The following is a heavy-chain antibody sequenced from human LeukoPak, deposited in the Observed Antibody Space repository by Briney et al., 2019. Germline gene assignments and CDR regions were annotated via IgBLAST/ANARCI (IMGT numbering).Heavy chain of an antibody. D-gene: IGHD3-3*01. V-gene: IGHV4-34*01. J-gene: IGHJ4*02. CDR2: INHSGST. CDR1: GGSFNGFY. CDR3: ARAPMEYYDFWSGYSTWYFDY. Sequence: PSETLSLTCAVYGGSFNGFYWSWIRQPPGKSLEWIGEINHSGSTKYNPSLKSRLTISVDTSKNQFSLKLNSVTAADTAVYYCARAPMEYYDFWSGYSTWYFDYWGQGNLVTVSS.